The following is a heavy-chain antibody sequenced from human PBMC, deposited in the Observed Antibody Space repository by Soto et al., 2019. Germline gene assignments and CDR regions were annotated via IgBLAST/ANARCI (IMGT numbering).Heavy chain of an antibody. D-gene: IGHD3-22*01. CDR3: ASQVKTFYYGSSGYYPDY. CDR1: GASVSISTYY. Sequence: QMQLQESGPGLMKPSETLSLSCTVSGASVSISTYYWGWIRQPPGKGLEGIGTGHYSGTTHYTPSLKSRVTMSVDTSKNQFSLKLSSVTAADTAVYYCASQVKTFYYGSSGYYPDYWGQGALVTVSS. CDR2: GHYSGTT. J-gene: IGHJ4*02. V-gene: IGHV4-39*01.